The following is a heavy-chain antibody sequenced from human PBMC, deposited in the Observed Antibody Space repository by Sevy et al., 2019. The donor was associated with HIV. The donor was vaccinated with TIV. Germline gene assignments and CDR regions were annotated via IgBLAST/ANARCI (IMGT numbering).Heavy chain of an antibody. Sequence: PSETLSLTCAVSGGSFSGYFWNWIRQSPGKGLEWIGEINHTGSLKYNPSLKSRVTISVDASKSQLSLHLRSVTAADTAVYYCARGRQAYVVVVPSTVPFDYWGRGTLVTVSS. V-gene: IGHV4-34*01. CDR3: ARGRQAYVVVVPSTVPFDY. CDR2: INHTGSL. J-gene: IGHJ4*02. CDR1: GGSFSGYF. D-gene: IGHD2-2*01.